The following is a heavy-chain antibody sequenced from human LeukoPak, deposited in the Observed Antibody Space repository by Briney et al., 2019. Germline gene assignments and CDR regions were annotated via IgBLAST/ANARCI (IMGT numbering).Heavy chain of an antibody. V-gene: IGHV1-46*01. Sequence: ASVKVSCKASGYTFTSYYMHWVRQAPGQGLEWMGIINPSGGSTSYAQKFQGRVTMTRDTSTSTVYMELSSLRSEDTAVYYCARDALMGITMIVVGSFDYWGQGTLVTVSS. CDR2: INPSGGST. D-gene: IGHD3-22*01. J-gene: IGHJ4*02. CDR1: GYTFTSYY. CDR3: ARDALMGITMIVVGSFDY.